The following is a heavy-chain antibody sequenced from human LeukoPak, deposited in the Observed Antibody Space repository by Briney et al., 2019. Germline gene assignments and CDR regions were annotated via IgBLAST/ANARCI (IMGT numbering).Heavy chain of an antibody. V-gene: IGHV4-34*01. D-gene: IGHD1-20*01. CDR3: ARDVGITAFDP. CDR2: INHSGST. Sequence: SETLSLTCAVYGGSFSGYYWSWIRQPPGKGLEWIGEINHSGSTNYNPSLKSRVTISVDTSKNQFSLKLSSVTAADTAVYYCARDVGITAFDPWGQGTLVTVSS. CDR1: GGSFSGYY. J-gene: IGHJ5*02.